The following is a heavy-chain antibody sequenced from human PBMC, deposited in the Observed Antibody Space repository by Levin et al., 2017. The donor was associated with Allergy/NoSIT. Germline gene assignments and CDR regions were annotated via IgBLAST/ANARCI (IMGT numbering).Heavy chain of an antibody. D-gene: IGHD3-10*01. CDR2: ISHNGTT. CDR1: GASISSSKW. Sequence: GSLRLSCAVSGASISSSKWWSWVRQPPGKGLEWIGDISHNGTTNYNPSLKSRVTISVDKSKDQFSLKLSSVTAADTAMYYCARWDASYGSGSYYYYYYLDVWGKGTTVTVSS. CDR3: ARWDASYGSGSYYYYYYLDV. V-gene: IGHV4-4*02. J-gene: IGHJ6*03.